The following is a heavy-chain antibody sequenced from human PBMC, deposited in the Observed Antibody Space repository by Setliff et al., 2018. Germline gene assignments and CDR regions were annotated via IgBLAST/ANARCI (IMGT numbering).Heavy chain of an antibody. D-gene: IGHD6-13*01. CDR1: GFTFRSYT. V-gene: IGHV3-48*01. CDR2: ISSSSSTI. J-gene: IGHJ6*03. CDR3: ARARGSSWLFYYMDV. Sequence: RLSCAASGFTFRSYTMNWVRQAPGKGLEWVSYISSSSSTIYYADSVKGRFTISRDNAKNSLYLQMNSLRAEDTAVYYCARARGSSWLFYYMDVWGKGTTVTVSS.